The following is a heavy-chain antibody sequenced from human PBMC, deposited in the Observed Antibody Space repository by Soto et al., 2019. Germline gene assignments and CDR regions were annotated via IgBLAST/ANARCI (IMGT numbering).Heavy chain of an antibody. CDR2: IGSGGNT. J-gene: IGHJ4*02. D-gene: IGHD6-19*01. Sequence: EVQLLESGGGLVPPGGSLRLSCAASGFTFSNYGMTWVRQAPGKGLEGVSGIGSGGNTYYADSVKGRFTISRDNSKNTLYLQMTSLRTEDTAVYYCANMVYSSAWNGRYYFDYWGQGILVTVSS. V-gene: IGHV3-23*01. CDR1: GFTFSNYG. CDR3: ANMVYSSAWNGRYYFDY.